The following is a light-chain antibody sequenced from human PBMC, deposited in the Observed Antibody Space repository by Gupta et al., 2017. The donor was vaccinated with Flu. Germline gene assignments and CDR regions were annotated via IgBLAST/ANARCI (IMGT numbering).Light chain of an antibody. V-gene: IGLV3-21*03. CDR2: DDS. J-gene: IGLJ3*02. CDR1: NIGSKS. Sequence: KTARITCGGNNIGSKSVHWYQQKPGQAPVLVVYDDSDRPSGIPERFSSSKSGNTATLTISRVEAGDEADYYCQVWESSSDQTGVFGGGTKLTVL. CDR3: QVWESSSDQTGV.